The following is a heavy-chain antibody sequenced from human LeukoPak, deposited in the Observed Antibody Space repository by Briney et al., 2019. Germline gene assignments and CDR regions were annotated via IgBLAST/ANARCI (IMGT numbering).Heavy chain of an antibody. Sequence: SETLSLTCAVYGGSFTAYYWSVIRQPPGKGLEWIGEINHSGSTNYNPSLKSRVTISVDTSKNQFSLKLSSVTAADTAVYYCARTLDYGDYRSDYWGQGTLVTVSS. CDR2: INHSGST. CDR1: GGSFTAYY. V-gene: IGHV4-34*01. J-gene: IGHJ4*02. CDR3: ARTLDYGDYRSDY. D-gene: IGHD4-17*01.